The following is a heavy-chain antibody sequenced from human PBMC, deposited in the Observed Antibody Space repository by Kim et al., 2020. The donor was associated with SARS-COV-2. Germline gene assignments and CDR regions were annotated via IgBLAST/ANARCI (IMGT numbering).Heavy chain of an antibody. CDR1: GYTFTGYY. CDR3: ARDKNYDFWSGYGMDV. D-gene: IGHD3-3*01. V-gene: IGHV1-2*06. J-gene: IGHJ6*02. Sequence: ASVKVSCKASGYTFTGYYMHWVRQAPGQGLEWMGRINPNSGGTNYAQKFQGRVTMTRDTSISTAYMELSRLRSDDTAVYYCARDKNYDFWSGYGMDVWGQGTTVTVSS. CDR2: INPNSGGT.